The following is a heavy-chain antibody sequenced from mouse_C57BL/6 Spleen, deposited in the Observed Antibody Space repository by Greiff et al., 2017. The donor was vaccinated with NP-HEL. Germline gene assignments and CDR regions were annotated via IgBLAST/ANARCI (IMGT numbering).Heavy chain of an antibody. V-gene: IGHV1-54*01. D-gene: IGHD1-1*01. J-gene: IGHJ2*01. Sequence: VQLQQSGAELVRPGTSVKVSCKASGYAFTNYLIEWVKQRPGQGLEWIGVINPGSGGTNYNEKFKGKATLTADKSSSTAYMQLSSLTSEDSAVYFCARSIYYFYFDYWGQGTTLTVSS. CDR3: ARSIYYFYFDY. CDR1: GYAFTNYL. CDR2: INPGSGGT.